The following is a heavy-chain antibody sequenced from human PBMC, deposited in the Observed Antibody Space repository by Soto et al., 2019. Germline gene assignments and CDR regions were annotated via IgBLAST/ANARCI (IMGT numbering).Heavy chain of an antibody. CDR1: GYTFTSYG. CDR3: ARNDDKYRSSCLQHPSDY. CDR2: ISAYNGNT. D-gene: IGHD6-13*01. V-gene: IGHV1-18*01. Sequence: ASVKVSCKASGYTFTSYGISWVRQATGQGLEWMGWISAYNGNTNYAQKLQGRVTMTTDTSTSTAYMELRSLRSDDTAVYYCARNDDKYRSSCLQHPSDYWGHGTLVTVSS. J-gene: IGHJ4*01.